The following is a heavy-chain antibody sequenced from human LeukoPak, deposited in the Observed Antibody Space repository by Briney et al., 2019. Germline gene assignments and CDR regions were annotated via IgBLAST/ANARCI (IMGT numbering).Heavy chain of an antibody. CDR2: IYYSGST. CDR3: ARRTNNYDFWSGYSSPGAFDI. D-gene: IGHD3-3*01. V-gene: IGHV4-39*01. J-gene: IGHJ3*02. CDR1: GGSISSYY. Sequence: SETLSLTCTVSGGSISSYYWGWIRQPPGKGLEWIGSIYYSGSTYYNPSLKSRVTISVDTSKNQFSLKLSSVTAADTAVYYCARRTNNYDFWSGYSSPGAFDIWGQGTMVTVSS.